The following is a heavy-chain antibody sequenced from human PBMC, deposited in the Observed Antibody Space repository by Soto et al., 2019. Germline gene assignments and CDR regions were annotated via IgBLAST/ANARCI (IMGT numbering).Heavy chain of an antibody. V-gene: IGHV1-69*13. CDR2: IIPIFGTA. J-gene: IGHJ6*02. CDR1: GGTFSSYA. Sequence: ASVKVSCKASGGTFSSYAISWVRQAPGQGLEWMGGIIPIFGTANYAQKFRGRVTITADESTSTAYMELSSLRSEDTAVYYCARHSYYDILGYGMDVWGQGTTVTVSS. D-gene: IGHD3-9*01. CDR3: ARHSYYDILGYGMDV.